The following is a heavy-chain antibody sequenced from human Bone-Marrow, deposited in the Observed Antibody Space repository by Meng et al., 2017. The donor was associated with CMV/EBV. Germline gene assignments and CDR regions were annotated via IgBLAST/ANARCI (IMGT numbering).Heavy chain of an antibody. D-gene: IGHD6-6*01. J-gene: IGHJ4*02. CDR1: GYSISSGYY. CDR3: GRVEQLVSDY. V-gene: IGHV4-38-2*02. Sequence: GSLRLSCTVSGYSISSGYYRAWIRQPPGKGLKWIGSIYHSGRTYSNPSLKSRVTMSVDTSKNHFSLKLSSVNAADTATYFCGRVEQLVSDYWGQGMLVTVSS. CDR2: IYHSGRT.